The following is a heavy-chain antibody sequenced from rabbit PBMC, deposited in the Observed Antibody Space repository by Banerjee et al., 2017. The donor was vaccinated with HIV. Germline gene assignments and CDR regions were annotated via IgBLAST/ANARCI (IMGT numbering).Heavy chain of an antibody. Sequence: QEQLEESGGDLVKPEGSLTLTCTASGFSFSSKYVMCWVRQAPGKGLEWIACINTSSGNTVYASWAKGRFTISKTSSTTVTLQMTSLTAADTATYFCARDNTGRYGMDLWGQGTLVTVS. J-gene: IGHJ6*01. V-gene: IGHV1S45*01. CDR3: ARDNTGRYGMDL. CDR1: GFSFSSKYV. D-gene: IGHD7-1*01. CDR2: INTSSGNT.